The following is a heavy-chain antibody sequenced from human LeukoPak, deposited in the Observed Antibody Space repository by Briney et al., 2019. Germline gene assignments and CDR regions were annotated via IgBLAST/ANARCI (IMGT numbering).Heavy chain of an antibody. V-gene: IGHV4-59*01. Sequence: SETLSLTCTVSGGSISSYYWSWLRQPPGKGREWVGYIYYSGSTNYNPSLKRRVTISVDTSKNQFSLKLSSVTAADTAVYYCARGWGYNWFDPWGQGTLVTVSS. CDR2: IYYSGST. CDR3: ARGWGYNWFDP. CDR1: GGSISSYY. D-gene: IGHD3-16*01. J-gene: IGHJ5*02.